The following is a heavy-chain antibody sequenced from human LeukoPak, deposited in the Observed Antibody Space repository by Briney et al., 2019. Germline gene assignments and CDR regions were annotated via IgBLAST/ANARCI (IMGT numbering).Heavy chain of an antibody. CDR3: ARGPFIVVVPAAISD. J-gene: IGHJ4*02. CDR2: IYYSGST. Sequence: SQTLSLTCTVSGGSISSGGYYWSWIRQHPGKGLEWIGYIYYSGSTYYNPSLKSRVTISVDTSKNQFSLKLSSVTAADTAVYYCARGPFIVVVPAAISDWGQGTLVTVSS. D-gene: IGHD2-2*02. V-gene: IGHV4-31*03. CDR1: GGSISSGGYY.